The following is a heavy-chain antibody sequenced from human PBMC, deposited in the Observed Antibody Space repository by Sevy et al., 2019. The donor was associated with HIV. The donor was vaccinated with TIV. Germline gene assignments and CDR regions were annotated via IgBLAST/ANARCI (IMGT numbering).Heavy chain of an antibody. Sequence: GGSLRLSCAASGFPFSNYNMNWVRQTPGRGLEWVSYISRRSTTIYYADSVKGRFTISRDNDQSSLYLQMNALRDEDTAVYYCASDTPISAYNDFWGQGTLVTVSS. CDR3: ASDTPISAYNDF. D-gene: IGHD3-16*01. J-gene: IGHJ4*02. CDR1: GFPFSNYN. CDR2: ISRRSTTI. V-gene: IGHV3-48*02.